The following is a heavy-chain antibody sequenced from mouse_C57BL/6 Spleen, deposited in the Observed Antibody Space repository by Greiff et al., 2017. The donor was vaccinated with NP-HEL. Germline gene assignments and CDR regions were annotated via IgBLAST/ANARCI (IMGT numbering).Heavy chain of an antibody. J-gene: IGHJ2*01. CDR3: TTGYYGSSYYFDD. V-gene: IGHV14-4*01. Sequence: VQLQQSGAELVRPGASVTLSCTASGFNIKDDYMHWVKQRPEQGLEWIGWIDSENGDTEYASKFQGKATITADTSSNTAYLQLSSLTSEDTAVYYCTTGYYGSSYYFDDWGQGTTLTVSS. CDR1: GFNIKDDY. D-gene: IGHD1-1*01. CDR2: IDSENGDT.